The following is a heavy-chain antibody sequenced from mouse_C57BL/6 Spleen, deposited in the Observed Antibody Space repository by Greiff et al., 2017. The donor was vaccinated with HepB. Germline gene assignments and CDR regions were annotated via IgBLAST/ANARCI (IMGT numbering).Heavy chain of an antibody. D-gene: IGHD1-1*01. CDR1: GYSFTDYN. V-gene: IGHV1-39*01. J-gene: IGHJ4*01. CDR3: AYLTTVVDGYAMDY. CDR2: INPNYGTT. Sequence: EVKLQESGPELVKPGASVKISCKASGYSFTDYNMNWVKQSNGKSLEWIGVINPNYGTTSYNQKFKGKATLTVDQSSSTAYMQLNSLTSEDSAVYYCAYLTTVVDGYAMDYWGQGTSVTVSS.